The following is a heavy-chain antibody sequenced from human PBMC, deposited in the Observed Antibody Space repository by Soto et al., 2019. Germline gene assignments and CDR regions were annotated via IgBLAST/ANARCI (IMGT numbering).Heavy chain of an antibody. V-gene: IGHV1-69*01. D-gene: IGHD3-10*01. J-gene: IGHJ4*02. CDR3: ARDRDDYGSGNYYNRIDF. CDR2: IIPLFGTP. CDR1: GCIFSTCA. Sequence: AFCEARGCIFSTCAISWLRQAPRKGLEWMGGIIPLFGTPNYAQRFQGRVTITADESTSTAYMELSRLRSEDTAVYYCARDRDDYGSGNYYNRIDFWGQGTLVTVSS.